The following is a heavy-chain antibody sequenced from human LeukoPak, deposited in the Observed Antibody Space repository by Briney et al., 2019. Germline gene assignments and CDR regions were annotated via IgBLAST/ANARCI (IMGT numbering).Heavy chain of an antibody. D-gene: IGHD1-14*01. CDR3: AKDYRGSGEVGETGPLDY. V-gene: IGHV3-23*01. Sequence: GGSLRLSCTASGLTFSNYAMSWVRQAPAKGLEWVAGIDQSGGYIHYADSVKGRYTISRDNSKNTLHLQMSSLRAEDTAVYYCAKDYRGSGEVGETGPLDYWGQGTLVTVSS. CDR2: IDQSGGYI. J-gene: IGHJ4*02. CDR1: GLTFSNYA.